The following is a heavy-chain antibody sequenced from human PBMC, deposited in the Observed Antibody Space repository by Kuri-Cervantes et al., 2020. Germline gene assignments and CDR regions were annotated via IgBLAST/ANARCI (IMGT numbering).Heavy chain of an antibody. V-gene: IGHV4-34*01. J-gene: IGHJ1*01. CDR2: INHSGST. CDR3: ARGKMGIAARASKYFQH. D-gene: IGHD6-6*01. CDR1: GFTFSRYA. Sequence: GSLRLSCAASGFTFSRYAMSWVRQAPGKGLEWIGEINHSGSTNYNPSLKSRVIMSVDTSKNQFSLKLSSVTAADTAVYFCARGKMGIAARASKYFQHWGRGTLVTVSS.